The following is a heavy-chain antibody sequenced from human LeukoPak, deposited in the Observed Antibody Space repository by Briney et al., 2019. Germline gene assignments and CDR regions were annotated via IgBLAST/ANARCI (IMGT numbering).Heavy chain of an antibody. CDR1: GFTFSSYA. CDR3: AKSLSSYWFDP. Sequence: GGSLRLSCAASGFTFSSYAMSWVRQAPGKGLEGVSAISGSGGSTYYADSVKGRFTISRDNSEHTLYLQMNSLRAEDTAVYYCAKSLSSYWFDPWGQGTLVTVSS. V-gene: IGHV3-23*01. J-gene: IGHJ5*02. CDR2: ISGSGGST.